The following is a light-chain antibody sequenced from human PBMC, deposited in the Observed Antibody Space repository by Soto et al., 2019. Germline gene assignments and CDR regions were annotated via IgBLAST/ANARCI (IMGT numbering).Light chain of an antibody. CDR2: HAS. J-gene: IGKJ5*01. V-gene: IGKV1-5*01. CDR3: QQYNPYSP. CDR1: QNIRDW. Sequence: DIQMTQSPSTLSASVGDSVTITCRAIQNIRDWLAWYQQKPGKAPSLLIYHASSLKSGVTARFSGSGSGTEFTLTISRLQPDDFATYYCQQYNPYSPFGQGTRLEIK.